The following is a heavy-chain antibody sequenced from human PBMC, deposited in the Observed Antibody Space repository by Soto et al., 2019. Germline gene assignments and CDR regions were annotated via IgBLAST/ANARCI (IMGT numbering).Heavy chain of an antibody. CDR2: ISSSSRYI. D-gene: IGHD3-9*01. CDR1: GFTFSSYS. V-gene: IGHV3-21*01. Sequence: EVQLLESGGGLVKPGGSLRLSCAASGFTFSSYSMNWVRQAPGKGLEWVSSISSSSRYIYYPDSVKGRFTISRDNAKNSLYLQMSSLRAEDTAVYYCARGFDILTGLYFQHWGQGTLVTVSS. CDR3: ARGFDILTGLYFQH. J-gene: IGHJ1*01.